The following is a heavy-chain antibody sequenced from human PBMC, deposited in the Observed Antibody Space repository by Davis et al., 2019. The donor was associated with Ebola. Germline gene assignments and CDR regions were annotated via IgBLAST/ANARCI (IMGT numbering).Heavy chain of an antibody. CDR3: AKLEPNMAALDY. CDR1: GFRFTGYY. CDR2: INPNSGGT. V-gene: IGHV1-2*02. J-gene: IGHJ4*02. D-gene: IGHD1-1*01. Sequence: ASVKVSCKVSGFRFTGYYMHWVRLAPGQGLEWMGWINPNSGGTKIAQKFQGRVTMTRDTSISTAYMDLSRLTFDDTAVYYCAKLEPNMAALDYWGQGTLVTVSS.